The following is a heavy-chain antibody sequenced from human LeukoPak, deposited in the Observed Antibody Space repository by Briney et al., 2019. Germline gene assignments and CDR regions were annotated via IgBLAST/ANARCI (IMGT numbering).Heavy chain of an antibody. CDR3: AGDEEQWLVGGWFDP. J-gene: IGHJ5*02. V-gene: IGHV1-46*01. CDR2: INPSGGST. Sequence: ASVKVSCKASGYTFTSYYMHWVRQAPGQGLEWMGIINPSGGSTSYAQKFQGRVTMTRDTSTSTVYMELSSLRSEDTAVYYCAGDEEQWLVGGWFDPWGQGTLVTVSS. CDR1: GYTFTSYY. D-gene: IGHD6-19*01.